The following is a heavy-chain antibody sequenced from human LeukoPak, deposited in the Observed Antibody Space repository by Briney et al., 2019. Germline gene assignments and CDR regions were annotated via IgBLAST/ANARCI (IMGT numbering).Heavy chain of an antibody. Sequence: GGSLRLSCAASGFTFSNYWMTWVRQAPGKGLEWVANINRDGSERYYVNSVKGRFTISRDDAKSSLYLQMNSLRAEDTAVYYCARRNATDVWGQGTTVIVFS. V-gene: IGHV3-7*03. J-gene: IGHJ6*02. CDR1: GFTFSNYW. CDR2: INRDGSER. D-gene: IGHD2-15*01. CDR3: ARRNATDV.